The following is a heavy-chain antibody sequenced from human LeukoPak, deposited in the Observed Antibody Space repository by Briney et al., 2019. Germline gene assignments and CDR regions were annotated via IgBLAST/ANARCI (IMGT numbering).Heavy chain of an antibody. Sequence: SETLSLTCTVSGGSVSSYYWSWIRRPPGRGLEWIAYLSHSGSSDSNPSLKSRVTISEDTSKNQFSLKLNSVTAADTAVYYCARDYGGYSGYFELWGRGTLVTVSS. D-gene: IGHD4-23*01. CDR2: LSHSGSS. CDR3: ARDYGGYSGYFEL. V-gene: IGHV4-59*02. J-gene: IGHJ2*01. CDR1: GGSVSSYY.